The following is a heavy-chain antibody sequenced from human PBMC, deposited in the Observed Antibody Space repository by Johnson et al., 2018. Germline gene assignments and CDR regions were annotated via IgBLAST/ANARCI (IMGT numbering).Heavy chain of an antibody. CDR2: IRNKAKSYTT. CDR3: ASGRTGVTNYHDGMAV. V-gene: IGHV3-72*01. J-gene: IGHJ6*02. Sequence: VQLVESGGGLVQPGGSLRLSCAASGFSFSDHYMDWVRQAPGKGLEWVARIRNKAKSYTTEYAASVIGRFTISRDDSKNSVWLQMNSLKTEDTAVYYCASGRTGVTNYHDGMAVGGPGTAVIVSS. D-gene: IGHD4-23*01. CDR1: GFSFSDHY.